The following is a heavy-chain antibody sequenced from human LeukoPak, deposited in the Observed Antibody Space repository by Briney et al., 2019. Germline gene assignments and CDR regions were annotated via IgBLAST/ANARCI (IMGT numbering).Heavy chain of an antibody. V-gene: IGHV3-53*01. Sequence: WGSLRLSCAASGLTVSNNYMNWVRQAPGKGLEWVSLIYSGCSTYYADSVKCRFTISRDNPKNTVYLQMNNLRPEDTTVYYCGRDRHCSGGSCSGLWGQGTLVTVSS. CDR2: IYSGCST. CDR1: GLTVSNNY. D-gene: IGHD2-15*01. J-gene: IGHJ4*02. CDR3: GRDRHCSGGSCSGL.